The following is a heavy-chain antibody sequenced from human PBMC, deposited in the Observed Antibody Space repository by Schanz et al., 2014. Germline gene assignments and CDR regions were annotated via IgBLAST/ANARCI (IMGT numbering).Heavy chain of an antibody. V-gene: IGHV3-48*01. J-gene: IGHJ4*02. CDR1: GITFSSHS. CDR2: ITYNGGTI. D-gene: IGHD2-15*01. CDR3: ARDRRKADLDY. Sequence: EVHLVESGGGLVQPGGSLRLSCAASGITFSSHSFNWVRQAPGKGLEWISYITYNGGTIYYADSVKGRFTISRDNAKNSLYLEMNSLRAEDTALYYCARDRRKADLDYWGQGTLVTVSS.